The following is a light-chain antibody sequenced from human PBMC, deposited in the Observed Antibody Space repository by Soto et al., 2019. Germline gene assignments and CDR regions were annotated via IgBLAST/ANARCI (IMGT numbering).Light chain of an antibody. J-gene: IGKJ1*01. CDR2: AAS. V-gene: IGKV1-39*01. CDR3: QQSYSTPWT. Sequence: DIQMTQSPSSLSASVGDRVTITCRASQSISSYLNWYQQKPGKAPKLLIYAASSLQSGVPSRFSGSRSGTDFTLTISSLQPEDFATYSCQQSYSTPWTFGQGTKVEIK. CDR1: QSISSY.